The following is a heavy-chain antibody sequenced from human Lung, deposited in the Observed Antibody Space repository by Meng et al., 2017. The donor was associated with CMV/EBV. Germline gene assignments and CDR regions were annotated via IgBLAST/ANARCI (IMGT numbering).Heavy chain of an antibody. J-gene: IGHJ4*02. CDR2: ISSTGTYI. CDR3: ARGFADGIN. CDR1: GFTFRAYN. D-gene: IGHD1-14*01. V-gene: IGHV3-21*04. Sequence: GESLKISCAASGFTFRAYNMNWVRQAPGKGLEWVSAISSTGTYIYYADSVKGRFTISRDNAKSSIDLQMNSLRVEDTAVYYCARGFADGINWGQGTLVTVYS.